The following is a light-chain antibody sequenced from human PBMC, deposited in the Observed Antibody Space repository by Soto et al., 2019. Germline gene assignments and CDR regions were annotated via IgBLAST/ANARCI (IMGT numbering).Light chain of an antibody. V-gene: IGLV2-14*01. CDR2: EVT. CDR1: RSDVGAYNY. J-gene: IGLJ1*01. CDR3: SSFTSRFTFV. Sequence: ALTQPASVSGSPGQSIAISCTGTRSDVGAYNYVSWYQQHPGKAPKLMISEVTNRPSGVSDRFSGSKSGNTASLTISGLQAEDEADYYCSSFTSRFTFVFGIGTKVTVL.